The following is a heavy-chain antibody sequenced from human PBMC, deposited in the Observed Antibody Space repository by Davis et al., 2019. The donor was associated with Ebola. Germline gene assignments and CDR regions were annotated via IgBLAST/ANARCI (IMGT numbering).Heavy chain of an antibody. CDR1: GGSFSGYY. Sequence: SETLSLTCAVYGGSFSGYYRSWIRQPPGKGLEWIGEINHSGSTNYNPSLKSRVTISVDTSKNQFSLKLSSVTAADTAVYYCARVGSSYFDLWGRGTLVTVSS. CDR3: ARVGSSYFDL. CDR2: INHSGST. V-gene: IGHV4-34*01. J-gene: IGHJ2*01. D-gene: IGHD3-10*01.